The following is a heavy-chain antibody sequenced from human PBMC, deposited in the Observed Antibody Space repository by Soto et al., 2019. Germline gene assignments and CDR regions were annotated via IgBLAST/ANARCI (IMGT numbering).Heavy chain of an antibody. CDR2: IYYSGST. CDR1: GGSISSSSYY. Sequence: SETLSLTCTVSGGSISSSSYYWGWIRQPPGKGLEWIGSIYYSGSTYYNPSLKSRVTISVDTSKNQFSLKLSSVTAADTAVYYCARSGGSGDDYWGQGTLVTVSS. CDR3: ARSGGSGDDY. V-gene: IGHV4-39*01. J-gene: IGHJ4*02. D-gene: IGHD3-10*01.